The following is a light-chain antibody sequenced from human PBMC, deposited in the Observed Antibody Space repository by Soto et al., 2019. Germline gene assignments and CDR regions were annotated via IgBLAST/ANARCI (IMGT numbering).Light chain of an antibody. V-gene: IGKV3-11*01. Sequence: EIVLTQSPATLSLSPGERATLSCRASQTVRNNLAWYQQRPGQAPRLLIYDASSRATGIPARFSGSGSGTYFTLTISSLEPEDFAVYYCQQHSNWPLTFGGGTKVDIK. CDR1: QTVRNN. CDR3: QQHSNWPLT. J-gene: IGKJ4*01. CDR2: DAS.